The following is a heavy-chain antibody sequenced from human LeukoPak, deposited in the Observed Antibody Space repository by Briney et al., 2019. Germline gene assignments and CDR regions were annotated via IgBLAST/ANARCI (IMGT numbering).Heavy chain of an antibody. CDR3: ARDHYYDSSGYGDAFDI. J-gene: IGHJ3*02. CDR1: GYTFTGYY. D-gene: IGHD3-22*01. CDR2: INPNSGGT. Sequence: ASVKVSCKASGYTFTGYYMHWVRQAPGQGLEWMGWINPNSGGTNYAQKFQGRVTMTRDTSISTAYMELSRLRSDDTAVYYCARDHYYDSSGYGDAFDIWGQGTMVAVSS. V-gene: IGHV1-2*02.